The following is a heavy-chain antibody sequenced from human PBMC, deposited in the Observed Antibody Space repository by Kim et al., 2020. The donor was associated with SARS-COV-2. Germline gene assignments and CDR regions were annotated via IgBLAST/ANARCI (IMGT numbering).Heavy chain of an antibody. D-gene: IGHD3-10*01. J-gene: IGHJ3*02. V-gene: IGHV4-34*01. CDR3: ARSLFCTNGVCRYYYGSGSYIGTFDI. CDR1: GGSFSGYY. CDR2: INHSGST. Sequence: SETLSLTCAVYGGSFSGYYWSWIRQPPGKGLEWIGEINHSGSTNYNPSLKSRVTISVDTSKNQFSLKLTSVTAADTAVYYCARSLFCTNGVCRYYYGSGSYIGTFDIWGQGTMVTVSS.